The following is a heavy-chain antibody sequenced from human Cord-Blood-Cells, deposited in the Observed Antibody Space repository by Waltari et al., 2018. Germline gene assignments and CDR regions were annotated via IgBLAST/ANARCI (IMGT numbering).Heavy chain of an antibody. Sequence: QVQLQQWGAGLLQTSATLSLTCAVYGGSFSGYYWSWIGRPPGKGLEWIGEINHSGSTNYNPSLKSRVTISVDTSKNQFSLKLSSVTAADTAVYYCARIRIAARPDIDYWGQGTLVTVSS. J-gene: IGHJ4*02. V-gene: IGHV4-34*01. CDR2: INHSGST. CDR1: GGSFSGYY. CDR3: ARIRIAARPDIDY. D-gene: IGHD6-6*01.